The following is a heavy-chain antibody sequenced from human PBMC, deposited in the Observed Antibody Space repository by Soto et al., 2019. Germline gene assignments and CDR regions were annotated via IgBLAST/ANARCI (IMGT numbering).Heavy chain of an antibody. J-gene: IGHJ4*02. CDR1: GGTFSSYT. CDR3: ARSIVVVTALDY. Sequence: SVKVSCKASGGTFSSYTISWVRQAPGQGLEWMGRIIPILGIAKYAQKFQGRVTITTDKSASTAYMELSSLRSEDTAVYYCARSIVVVTALDYWGQGTLVTVSS. CDR2: IIPILGIA. V-gene: IGHV1-69*02. D-gene: IGHD2-21*02.